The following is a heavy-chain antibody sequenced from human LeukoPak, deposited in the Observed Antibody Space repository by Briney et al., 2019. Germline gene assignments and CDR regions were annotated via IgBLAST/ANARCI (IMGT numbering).Heavy chain of an antibody. V-gene: IGHV3-7*03. D-gene: IGHD5-18*01. Sequence: GGSLRLSCAASGFTFRSYWMSWVRQAPGKGLEWVANIKEDGSEKYYVESVKGRFTISRDSAKNSLYLQMNSLRVEDTAVYYCARDHNYGSDYWGQGTLVTVSS. CDR1: GFTFRSYW. CDR2: IKEDGSEK. CDR3: ARDHNYGSDY. J-gene: IGHJ4*02.